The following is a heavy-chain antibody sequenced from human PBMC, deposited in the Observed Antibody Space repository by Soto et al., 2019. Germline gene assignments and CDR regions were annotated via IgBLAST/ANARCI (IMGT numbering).Heavy chain of an antibody. J-gene: IGHJ5*02. Sequence: QVTVKESGPVLVKPTETLTLTCTVSGFSLSNAGLGVSWICQPPGKALEWLVHIFSNDEKSYSTSLKSRLTIAKDTSKSQVVLTMANMDPLDTATDYCASTYSTSWYWFDPWGQGPMVTVAS. CDR2: IFSNDEK. V-gene: IGHV2-26*04. CDR1: GFSLSNAGLG. CDR3: ASTYSTSWYWFDP. D-gene: IGHD6-13*01.